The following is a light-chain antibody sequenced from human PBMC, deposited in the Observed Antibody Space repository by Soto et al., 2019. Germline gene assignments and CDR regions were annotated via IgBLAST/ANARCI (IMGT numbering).Light chain of an antibody. V-gene: IGLV1-40*01. CDR2: DNS. J-gene: IGLJ1*01. CDR3: QSFDRSLSGSRV. Sequence: QSVLTQPPSVSGAPGQRVTISCTGSSSKIGAGYDVHWYQQLPGTAPKLLIYDNSNRPSGVPDLFSGSKSGTSASLAITGLQAEDEADYYCQSFDRSLSGSRVFGTGTKVTVL. CDR1: SSKIGAGYD.